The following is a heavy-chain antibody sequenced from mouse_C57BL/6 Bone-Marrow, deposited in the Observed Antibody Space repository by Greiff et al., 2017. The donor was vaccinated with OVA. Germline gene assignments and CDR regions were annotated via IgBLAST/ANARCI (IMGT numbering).Heavy chain of an antibody. CDR1: GFTFSSYG. V-gene: IGHV5-6*01. J-gene: IGHJ3*01. CDR3: ARRGQGRQLRLRAWFAY. CDR2: ISSGGSYT. Sequence: EVQGVESGGDLVKPGGSLKLSCAASGFTFSSYGMSWVRQTPDKRLEWVATISSGGSYTYSPDSVKGRFTISRDNAKNTLYLQMSSLKSEDTAMYYCARRGQGRQLRLRAWFAYWGQGTLVTVSA. D-gene: IGHD3-2*02.